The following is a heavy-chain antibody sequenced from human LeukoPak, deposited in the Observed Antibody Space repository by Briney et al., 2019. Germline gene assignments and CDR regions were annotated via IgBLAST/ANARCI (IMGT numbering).Heavy chain of an antibody. J-gene: IGHJ3*02. CDR2: ISDYNGNT. D-gene: IGHD5-18*01. Sequence: ASVTVSCTASGYTFTSYGISWVRQDPGQGREWLGWISDYNGNTNYAQTLQGRVTMTTDTSTSTAYMELRSLRSDDTAVYYCARADPGYSYGYGDAFDIWGQGTMVTVSS. V-gene: IGHV1-18*01. CDR1: GYTFTSYG. CDR3: ARADPGYSYGYGDAFDI.